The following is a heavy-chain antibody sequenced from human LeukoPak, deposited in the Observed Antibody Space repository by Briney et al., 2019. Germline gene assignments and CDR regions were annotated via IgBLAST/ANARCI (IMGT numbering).Heavy chain of an antibody. V-gene: IGHV4-34*01. Sequence: SETLSLTCAVYGGSFSGYYWSWIRQPPGKGLEWIGEINHSGSTNYNPSLKSRVTISVDMSKNQFSLKLSSVTAADTAVYYCARGVNYDYVWGSYRYRHNWFDPWGQGTLVTVSS. J-gene: IGHJ5*02. CDR2: INHSGST. CDR3: ARGVNYDYVWGSYRYRHNWFDP. D-gene: IGHD3-16*02. CDR1: GGSFSGYY.